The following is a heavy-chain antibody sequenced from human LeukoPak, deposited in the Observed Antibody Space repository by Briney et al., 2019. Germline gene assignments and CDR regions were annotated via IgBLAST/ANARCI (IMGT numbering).Heavy chain of an antibody. CDR1: GYTFTGYY. V-gene: IGHV1-69*05. D-gene: IGHD3-10*01. CDR2: IIPIFGTA. J-gene: IGHJ4*02. Sequence: GASVKVSCKASGYTFTGYYMHWVRQAPGQGLEWMGRIIPIFGTANYAQKFQGRVTITTDESTSTAYMELSSLRSEDTAVYYCARDYYGSGAIDYWGQGTLVTVSS. CDR3: ARDYYGSGAIDY.